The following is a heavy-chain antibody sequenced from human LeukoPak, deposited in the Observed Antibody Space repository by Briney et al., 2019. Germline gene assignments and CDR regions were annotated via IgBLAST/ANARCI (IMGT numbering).Heavy chain of an antibody. CDR2: INPNSGGT. V-gene: IGHV1-2*04. D-gene: IGHD2-8*01. Sequence: ASVKVSCKASGYTFTGYYMHWVRQAPGQGLEWMGWINPNSGGTNYAQKFQGWVTMTRDTSISTAYMELSRLRSDDTAVYYCARGYCTNGVCYRDGGIDYWGQGTLVTVSS. J-gene: IGHJ4*02. CDR3: ARGYCTNGVCYRDGGIDY. CDR1: GYTFTGYY.